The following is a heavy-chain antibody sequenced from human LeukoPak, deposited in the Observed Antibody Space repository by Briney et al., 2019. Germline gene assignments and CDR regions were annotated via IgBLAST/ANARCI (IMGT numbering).Heavy chain of an antibody. V-gene: IGHV3-48*04. Sequence: PGGSLRLSCAASEFTFSSDTMNWVRQAPGKGLEWVSYISSSGSTIYYADSVKGRFTISRDNAKNSLYLQMNSLRAEDTAVYYCARAVEMATISPGELDYWGQETLVTVSS. CDR2: ISSSGSTI. D-gene: IGHD5-24*01. J-gene: IGHJ4*02. CDR1: EFTFSSDT. CDR3: ARAVEMATISPGELDY.